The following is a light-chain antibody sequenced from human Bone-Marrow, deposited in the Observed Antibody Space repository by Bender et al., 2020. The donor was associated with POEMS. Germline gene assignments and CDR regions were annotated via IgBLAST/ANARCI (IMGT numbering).Light chain of an antibody. J-gene: IGLJ2*01. CDR2: EGS. CDR3: CSYATTPVV. V-gene: IGLV2-23*01. Sequence: QSVLTQPPSASGTPGQSVIISCSGTDSNFGGNNVNWYQQHPGKAPKLVIYEGSQRPSGVSNRFSGSKSGNTASLTISGLQAEDEADYYCCSYATTPVVFGGGTKLTVL. CDR1: DSNFGGNN.